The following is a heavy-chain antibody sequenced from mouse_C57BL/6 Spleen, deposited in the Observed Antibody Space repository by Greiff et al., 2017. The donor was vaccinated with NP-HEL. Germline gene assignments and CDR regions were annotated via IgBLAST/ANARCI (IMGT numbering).Heavy chain of an antibody. D-gene: IGHD1-1*01. Sequence: EVHLVESGGGLVKPGGSLKLSCAASGFTFSDYGMHWVRQAPEKGLEWVAYISSGSSTIYYADTVKGRFTISRDNAKNTLFLQMTSLRSEDTAMYYCARGGSSYPYAMDYWGQGTSVTVSS. CDR2: ISSGSSTI. CDR3: ARGGSSYPYAMDY. V-gene: IGHV5-17*01. CDR1: GFTFSDYG. J-gene: IGHJ4*01.